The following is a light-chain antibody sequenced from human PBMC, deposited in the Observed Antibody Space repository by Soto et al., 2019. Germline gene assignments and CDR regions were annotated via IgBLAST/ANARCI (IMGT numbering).Light chain of an antibody. V-gene: IGKV3-15*01. CDR2: GPS. CDR3: QQYNNWPPWT. J-gene: IGKJ1*01. Sequence: EIVQTQSPASLSVSPGERATLSCRASQSVGGNLAWYQQKPGQTPRPLIFGPSTRATGIPARFSGSGSGTEFILTIISLHSEDFAVYSCQQYNNWPPWTFGQGTKVEIK. CDR1: QSVGGN.